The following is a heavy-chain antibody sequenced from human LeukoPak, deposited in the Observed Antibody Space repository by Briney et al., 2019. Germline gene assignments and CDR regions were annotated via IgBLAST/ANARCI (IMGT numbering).Heavy chain of an antibody. CDR2: MNPNSGNT. CDR3: ARGLGSYYGYWYFDL. D-gene: IGHD1-26*01. J-gene: IGHJ2*01. V-gene: IGHV1-8*02. CDR1: GGTFSSYA. Sequence: GSSVKVSCKASGGTFSSYAISWVRQATGQGLEWMGWMNPNSGNTGYAQKFQGRVTMTRNTSISTAYMELSSLRSEDTAVYYCARGLGSYYGYWYFDLWGRGTLVTVSS.